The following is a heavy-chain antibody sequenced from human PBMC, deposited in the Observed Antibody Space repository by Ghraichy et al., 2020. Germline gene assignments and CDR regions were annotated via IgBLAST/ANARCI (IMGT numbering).Heavy chain of an antibody. J-gene: IGHJ5*02. CDR3: ARDLYYYGNLNWFDL. Sequence: ASVKVSCNASGNSFNGYYMHWLRQAPGQGLEWMGRINPNTDVAKYAQKFQGRVTITSDKSIGTTYMELSSLRSDDTAVYYCARDLYYYGNLNWFDLCGHGTLVTVSS. V-gene: IGHV1-2*06. D-gene: IGHD3-10*01. CDR1: GNSFNGYY. CDR2: INPNTDVA.